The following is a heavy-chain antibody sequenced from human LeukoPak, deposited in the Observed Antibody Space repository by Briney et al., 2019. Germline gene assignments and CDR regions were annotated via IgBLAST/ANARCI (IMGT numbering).Heavy chain of an antibody. CDR1: GYTFTGYY. CDR2: INPNSGGT. D-gene: IGHD6-13*01. CDR3: ARATSVAAAIDY. Sequence: ASVKVSCKASGYTFTGYYMHWVRQAPGQGLEWMGCINPNSGGTNYAQKLQGRVTMTTDTSTSTAYMELRSLRSDDTAVYYCARATSVAAAIDYWGQGTLVTVSS. V-gene: IGHV1-2*02. J-gene: IGHJ4*02.